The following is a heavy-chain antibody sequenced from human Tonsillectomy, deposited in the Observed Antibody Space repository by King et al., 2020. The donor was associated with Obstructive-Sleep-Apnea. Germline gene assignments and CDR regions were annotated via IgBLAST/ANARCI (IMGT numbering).Heavy chain of an antibody. D-gene: IGHD3-22*01. Sequence: PLQESGPGLVKPSETLSLTCTVSGGSVSSGSYYWSWIRQPPGKGLEWIGYIYYSGSTNYNPSLKSRVTMSVDTSKNQFSLKLSSVTAADTAVYYCASAPTMIAPGGGMDVWGQGTTVTVSS. V-gene: IGHV4-61*01. J-gene: IGHJ6*02. CDR1: GGSVSSGSYY. CDR2: IYYSGST. CDR3: ASAPTMIAPGGGMDV.